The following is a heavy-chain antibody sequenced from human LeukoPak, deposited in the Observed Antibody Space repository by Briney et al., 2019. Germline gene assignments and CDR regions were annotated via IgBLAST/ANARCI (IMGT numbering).Heavy chain of an antibody. J-gene: IGHJ3*02. D-gene: IGHD4-17*01. Sequence: AASVKVSCKASGYTFTSYGISWVRQAPGQGLEWMGWISAYNGNTNYAQKLQGRVTMTTDTSTSTAYMELRSLRSDDTAVYYCARLTGRTEKADYGDYEWAFDIWGQGTMVTVSS. V-gene: IGHV1-18*01. CDR3: ARLTGRTEKADYGDYEWAFDI. CDR2: ISAYNGNT. CDR1: GYTFTSYG.